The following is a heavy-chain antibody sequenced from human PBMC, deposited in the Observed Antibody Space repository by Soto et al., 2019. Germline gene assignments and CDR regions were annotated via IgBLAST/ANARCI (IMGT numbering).Heavy chain of an antibody. J-gene: IGHJ4*02. D-gene: IGHD3-22*01. CDR1: GFTFRDYA. CDR2: ISDSGGHT. Sequence: GGSLRLSCAASGFTFRDYAMSWVRQAPGKGLEWVSSISDSGGHTYYADSVKGRFTISRDNSKNTLYLQMNSLRAEDTAVYYCAAFYYDSDGYYSHDYWGQGTMGTVSS. V-gene: IGHV3-23*01. CDR3: AAFYYDSDGYYSHDY.